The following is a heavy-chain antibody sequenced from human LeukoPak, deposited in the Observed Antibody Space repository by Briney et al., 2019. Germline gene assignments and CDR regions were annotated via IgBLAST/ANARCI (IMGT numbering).Heavy chain of an antibody. CDR3: ARDSEAYCGGDCHARYYYMGV. CDR1: RYTLPHYY. Sequence: AAVDVPFRASRYTLPHYYKHGVPQAPGKGLEGMGIINHSGCSTSYPQKFQGRVNMTRYTSTSTVYMDLSSLRAEDTAVYYCARDSEAYCGGDCHARYYYMGVWRKGTAVTISS. CDR2: INHSGCST. V-gene: IGHV1-46*01. J-gene: IGHJ6*03. D-gene: IGHD2-21*02.